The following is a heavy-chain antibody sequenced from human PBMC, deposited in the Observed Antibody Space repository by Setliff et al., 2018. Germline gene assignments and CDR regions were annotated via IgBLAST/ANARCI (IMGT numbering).Heavy chain of an antibody. CDR1: GYTFRSYA. D-gene: IGHD3-3*01. V-gene: IGHV1-18*01. J-gene: IGHJ6*03. Sequence: ASVKVSCKASGYTFRSYAMNWVRQAPGQGLEWMGWISVYNGDTNYPQRLQGRVTMTTDTSTSTAYMELRSLRSDDTAVYFCARGALVLQFLEWLPRFYYMDVWGKGTTVTVSS. CDR3: ARGALVLQFLEWLPRFYYMDV. CDR2: ISVYNGDT.